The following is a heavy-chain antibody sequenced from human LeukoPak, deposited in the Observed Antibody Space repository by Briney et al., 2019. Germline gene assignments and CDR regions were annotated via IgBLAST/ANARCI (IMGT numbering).Heavy chain of an antibody. D-gene: IGHD3-22*01. CDR2: IYYGGST. CDR1: GGSISSSSYY. V-gene: IGHV4-39*07. J-gene: IGHJ4*02. CDR3: ARAGNTYYYDSSGYFFDY. Sequence: SETLSLTCTVSGGSISSSSYYWGWIRQPPGKGLEWIGSIYYGGSTYYNPSLKSRVTISVDTSKNQFSLKLSSVTAADTAVYYCARAGNTYYYDSSGYFFDYWGQGTLVTVSS.